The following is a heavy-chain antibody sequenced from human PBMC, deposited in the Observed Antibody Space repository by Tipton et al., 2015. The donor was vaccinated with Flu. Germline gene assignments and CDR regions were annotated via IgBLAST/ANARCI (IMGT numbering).Heavy chain of an antibody. V-gene: IGHV4-59*01. D-gene: IGHD3-16*01. J-gene: IGHJ6*02. Sequence: TLSLTCTVSGGSMTYFYWSWIRQSPGKGLEWIGYVYFNGATGYNPSLRSRVTISVDTAKNQFSLRLDSATAADTAVYYCARVPRGDGFIGYYYGLDVWGQGTTATVSS. CDR3: ARVPRGDGFIGYYYGLDV. CDR2: VYFNGAT. CDR1: GGSMTYFY.